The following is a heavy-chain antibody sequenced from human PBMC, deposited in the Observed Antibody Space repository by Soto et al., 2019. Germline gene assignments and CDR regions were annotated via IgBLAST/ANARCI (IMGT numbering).Heavy chain of an antibody. CDR3: PRHESGYSYAFPEYYFDD. J-gene: IGHJ4*02. Sequence: SETLSLTCTVSGGSISSSSYYWGWIRQPPGKGLEWMGSIYYSGSTYYNPSLKSRVTISVDTSKKQFSLKLSSVAAADTAVYYCPRHESGYSYAFPEYYFDDWGQGTLVT. D-gene: IGHD5-18*01. V-gene: IGHV4-39*01. CDR1: GGSISSSSYY. CDR2: IYYSGST.